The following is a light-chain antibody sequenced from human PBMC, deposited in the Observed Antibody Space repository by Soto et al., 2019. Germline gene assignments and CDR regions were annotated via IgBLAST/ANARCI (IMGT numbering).Light chain of an antibody. CDR2: SAS. V-gene: IGKV1-9*01. J-gene: IGKJ3*01. CDR3: QQLDSDPLT. Sequence: IQLTQSPSFLSASVGERVTITCRASQGIAGYLAWYRQKPGKAPKLLIYSASTLQSGVPSRFSGSGSGTEFSLTISSLQPEDFATYYCQQLDSDPLTFGPGTKVDIK. CDR1: QGIAGY.